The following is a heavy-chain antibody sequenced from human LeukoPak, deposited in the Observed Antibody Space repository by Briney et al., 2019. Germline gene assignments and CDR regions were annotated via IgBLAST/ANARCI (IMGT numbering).Heavy chain of an antibody. CDR1: GGTFSSYA. D-gene: IGHD5-18*01. J-gene: IGHJ4*02. CDR2: IIPIFGTA. Sequence: ASVKVSCKASGGTFSSYAISWVRQAPGQGLEWMGGIIPIFGTANYAQKFQGRVTITADESTSTAYMELSSLRSEDTAVYYCASTNTAMVESFDYWGQGTLVTVSS. CDR3: ASTNTAMVESFDY. V-gene: IGHV1-69*13.